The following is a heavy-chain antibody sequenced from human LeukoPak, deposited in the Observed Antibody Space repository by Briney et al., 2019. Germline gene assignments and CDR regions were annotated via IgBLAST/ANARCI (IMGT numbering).Heavy chain of an antibody. CDR3: ARANFLYCSSTTCLFDY. V-gene: IGHV1-2*02. J-gene: IGHJ4*02. D-gene: IGHD2-2*01. CDR1: GYTFTDCY. Sequence: ASVKVSCKASGYTFTDCYMHWVRQAPGQGFDWMGWINPNSGDRNYAQKFQGRVTMTRDTSISTAHMELSRLRSDDTAVYYCARANFLYCSSTTCLFDYWGQGTLVIVSS. CDR2: INPNSGDR.